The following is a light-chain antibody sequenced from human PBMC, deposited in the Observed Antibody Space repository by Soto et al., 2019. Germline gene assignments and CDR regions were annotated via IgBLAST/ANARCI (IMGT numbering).Light chain of an antibody. V-gene: IGKV1-39*01. CDR2: AAS. J-gene: IGKJ2*01. CDR1: QNLRNY. Sequence: DLQLTQSPSSLSASVGDRVTITCRASQNLRNYLNWYQQKPGKAPELLIYAASTLQSGVPSRFSGSGSGTDFTLTISGLQSEDFATYYCQQSYRTPPYSFGQGTKLEI. CDR3: QQSYRTPPYS.